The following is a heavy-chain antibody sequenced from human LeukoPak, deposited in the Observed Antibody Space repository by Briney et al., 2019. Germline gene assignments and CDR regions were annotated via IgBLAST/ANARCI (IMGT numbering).Heavy chain of an antibody. CDR2: IIPIFGTA. D-gene: IGHD2-15*01. V-gene: IGHV1-69*13. CDR3: ARGLGVVVVAIDY. J-gene: IGHJ4*02. CDR1: GGTFSSYA. Sequence: ASVKVSCKASGGTFSSYAISWVRQAPGQGLEWMGGIIPIFGTANYAQKFQGRVTITADESTSTAYMELRSLRSDDTAVYYCARGLGVVVVAIDYWGQGTLVTVSS.